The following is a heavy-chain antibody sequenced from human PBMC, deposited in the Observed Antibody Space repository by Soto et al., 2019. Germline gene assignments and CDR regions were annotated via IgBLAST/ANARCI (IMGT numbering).Heavy chain of an antibody. D-gene: IGHD3-9*01. V-gene: IGHV4-34*01. Sequence: QVQLQQLGAGLLKPSETLALTCAVYGGSFSGYHWSWIRQPPGKGLEWIGEINHSGSTNYNTSLKSLVRMSVDTSRNQFSLHLICVTAADTAMYYCARVYYDMLSGYYIDYWGQGTLVTVSS. CDR2: INHSGST. CDR1: GGSFSGYH. J-gene: IGHJ4*02. CDR3: ARVYYDMLSGYYIDY.